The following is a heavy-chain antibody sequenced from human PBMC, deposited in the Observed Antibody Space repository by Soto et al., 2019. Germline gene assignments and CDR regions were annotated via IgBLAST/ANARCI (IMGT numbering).Heavy chain of an antibody. J-gene: IGHJ3*01. CDR3: ARERHLNSPSDAFDL. Sequence: QVHLVQSGAEVKKPGASVKVSCMASGYNFIAQNIHWVRQAPGLGLEWMGKMNPNSGGSDYAQEFQGMVTVTSNTSISTVYMELTSLKSDDTAVYYCARERHLNSPSDAFDLWGQGTMVIVSS. D-gene: IGHD1-7*01. CDR1: GYNFIAQN. V-gene: IGHV1-2*02. CDR2: MNPNSGGS.